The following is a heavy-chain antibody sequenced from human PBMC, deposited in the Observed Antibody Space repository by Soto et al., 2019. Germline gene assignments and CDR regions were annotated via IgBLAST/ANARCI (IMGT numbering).Heavy chain of an antibody. Sequence: SVKVSCKASGGTFSSYAISWVRQAPGQGLKWMGGIIPIFGTANYAQKFQGRVTITADESTSTAYMGLSSLRSEDTAVYYCARDAYSSGYSWFDPWGQGTLVTVSS. CDR3: ARDAYSSGYSWFDP. CDR2: IIPIFGTA. CDR1: GGTFSSYA. V-gene: IGHV1-69*13. D-gene: IGHD3-22*01. J-gene: IGHJ5*02.